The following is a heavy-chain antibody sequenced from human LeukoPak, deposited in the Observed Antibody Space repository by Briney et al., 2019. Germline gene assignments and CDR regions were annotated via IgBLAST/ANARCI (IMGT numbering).Heavy chain of an antibody. J-gene: IGHJ4*02. V-gene: IGHV3-21*01. CDR3: ARGPGRGFGVVTHFDY. Sequence: GGSLRLSCAASGFTFSNYNMNWVRQAPGKGLEWVSCISSSSSYIYYADSVKGRFTISRDNAKNSLYLQMNSLRAEDTAVYYFARGPGRGFGVVTHFDYWGQGTLVTVSS. CDR1: GFTFSNYN. CDR2: ISSSSSYI. D-gene: IGHD3-3*01.